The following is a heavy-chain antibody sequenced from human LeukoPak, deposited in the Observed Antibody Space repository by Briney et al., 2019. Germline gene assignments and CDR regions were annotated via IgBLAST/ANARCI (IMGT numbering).Heavy chain of an antibody. D-gene: IGHD6-13*01. V-gene: IGHV1-8*03. Sequence: GASVKVSCKASGYTFTSYGINWVRQATGQGLEWMGWMNPNSGNTGYAQKFQGRVTITRNTSISTAYMELSSLRSEDTAVYYCARGRVFNKQQLHTNWFDPWGQGTLVTVSS. J-gene: IGHJ5*02. CDR3: ARGRVFNKQQLHTNWFDP. CDR1: GYTFTSYG. CDR2: MNPNSGNT.